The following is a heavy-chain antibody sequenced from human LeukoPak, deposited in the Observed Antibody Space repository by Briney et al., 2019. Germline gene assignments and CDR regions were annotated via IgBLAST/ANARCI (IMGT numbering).Heavy chain of an antibody. CDR3: ARQRYTYGDFED. D-gene: IGHD5-18*01. CDR1: GGSISSYY. V-gene: IGHV4-59*08. CDR2: VYYSGTT. J-gene: IGHJ4*02. Sequence: SETLSLTCIVSGGSISSYYWSWIRQPPGKGLEWIGYVYYSGTTKYNPSLKSRISISQDTSKYQFSLKLNSATAADTAVYYCARQRYTYGDFEDWGQGILVTVSS.